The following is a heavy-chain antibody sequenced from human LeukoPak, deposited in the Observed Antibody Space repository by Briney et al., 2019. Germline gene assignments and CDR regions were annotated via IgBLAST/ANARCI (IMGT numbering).Heavy chain of an antibody. CDR2: IYHSGST. Sequence: SETLSLTCAVSGYSISSGYYWGGIRQPPGKGLEWIGSIYHSGSTYYNPSLKSRVTISVDTSKNQFSLKLSSVTAADTAVYYCARSERDGDNLLDYWGQGTLVTVSS. V-gene: IGHV4-38-2*01. CDR1: GYSISSGYY. J-gene: IGHJ4*02. D-gene: IGHD5-24*01. CDR3: ARSERDGDNLLDY.